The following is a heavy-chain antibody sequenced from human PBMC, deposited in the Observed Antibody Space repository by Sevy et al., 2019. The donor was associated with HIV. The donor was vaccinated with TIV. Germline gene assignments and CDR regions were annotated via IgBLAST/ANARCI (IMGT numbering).Heavy chain of an antibody. CDR3: ARSYSICWYILYYFEY. CDR1: GFSFSSYS. CDR2: IGSSNSYI. Sequence: GGYLRLSCAASGFSFSSYSVSWVRQAPGKGLEWVASIGSSNSYIYYADSVKGRFTISRDNAKNSLFLHMNTLRAEDTTVYYCARSYSICWYILYYFEYWGQGTQVTVSS. V-gene: IGHV3-21*01. J-gene: IGHJ4*02. D-gene: IGHD6-13*01.